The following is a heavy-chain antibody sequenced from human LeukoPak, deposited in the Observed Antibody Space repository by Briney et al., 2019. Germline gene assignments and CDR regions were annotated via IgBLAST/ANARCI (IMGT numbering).Heavy chain of an antibody. J-gene: IGHJ4*02. Sequence: PSVTLSLTCTVSGGSISSSSYYWGWIRQPPGKGLEWIGSIYYSGSTYYNPSLKSRVTISVDTSKNQFSLKLSSVTAADTAVYYCARLEQWLAHFDYWGQGTLVTVSS. CDR1: GGSISSSSYY. CDR3: ARLEQWLAHFDY. V-gene: IGHV4-39*01. D-gene: IGHD6-19*01. CDR2: IYYSGST.